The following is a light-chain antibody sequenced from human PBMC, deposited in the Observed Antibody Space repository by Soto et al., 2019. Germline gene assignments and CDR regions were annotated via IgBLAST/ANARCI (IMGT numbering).Light chain of an antibody. CDR1: QSISTW. V-gene: IGKV1-5*01. J-gene: IGKJ1*01. Sequence: DIQMTQSPSTLSASVGDRVTITCRASQSISTWLAWYQQKPGKAPELLIYDASSLQSGVPSRFSGSGSGTEVTLTISSLQPDDFATYYCQQYNSYSQTFGQGTKVEIK. CDR3: QQYNSYSQT. CDR2: DAS.